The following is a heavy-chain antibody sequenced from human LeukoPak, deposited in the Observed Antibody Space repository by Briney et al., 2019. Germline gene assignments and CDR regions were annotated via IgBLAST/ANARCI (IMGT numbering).Heavy chain of an antibody. Sequence: SETLSLTCTVSGGSISSYYWSWIRQPPGKGLGWIGYIYYSGSTNYNPSFKSRVTISVDTSKNQFSLKLSSVTAADTAVYYCARDNTIFGVARYFDYWGQGTLVTVSS. CDR1: GGSISSYY. D-gene: IGHD3-3*01. CDR3: ARDNTIFGVARYFDY. J-gene: IGHJ4*02. V-gene: IGHV4-59*01. CDR2: IYYSGST.